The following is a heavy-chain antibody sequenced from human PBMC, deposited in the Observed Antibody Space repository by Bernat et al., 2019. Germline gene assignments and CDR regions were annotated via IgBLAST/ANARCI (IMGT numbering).Heavy chain of an antibody. CDR1: GGSISSGDYY. CDR3: ARESPGITAAGTFDY. V-gene: IGHV4-30-4*01. Sequence: QVQLQESGPGLVKPSQTLSLTCTVSGGSISSGDYYWRWIRQPPGKGLGWIGYTYYSGSTHYNPSLKSQVTISLDTSKNQFSLKLSSVTAADTAVYYCARESPGITAAGTFDYWGQGTLVTVSS. J-gene: IGHJ4*02. CDR2: TYYSGST. D-gene: IGHD6-13*01.